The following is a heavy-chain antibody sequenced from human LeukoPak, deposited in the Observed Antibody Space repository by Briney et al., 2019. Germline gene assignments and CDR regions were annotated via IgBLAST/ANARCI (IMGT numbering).Heavy chain of an antibody. Sequence: GGSLRLSCAASGFTFSSYGMHWVRQAPGKGLEWVAVISYDGSKKYYADSVKGRFTISRDNSKNTLYLQMNSLRAEDTAVYYCARENPPGWELLKAKAFDIWGQGTMVTVSS. D-gene: IGHD1-26*01. CDR1: GFTFSSYG. CDR3: ARENPPGWELLKAKAFDI. V-gene: IGHV3-30*03. J-gene: IGHJ3*02. CDR2: ISYDGSKK.